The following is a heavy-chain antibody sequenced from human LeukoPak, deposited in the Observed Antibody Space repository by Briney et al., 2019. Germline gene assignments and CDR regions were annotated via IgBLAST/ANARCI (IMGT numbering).Heavy chain of an antibody. CDR1: GGSISSYY. D-gene: IGHD6-19*01. CDR3: ARVVAVAGNYYFDY. V-gene: IGHV4-59*08. Sequence: SETLSLTCTVSGGSISSYYWSWIRQPPGKGLEWIGYIYYSGSTNYNPSLKSRVTISVDTSTNQFSLKLSSVTAADTAVYYCARVVAVAGNYYFDYWGQGTLVTVSS. CDR2: IYYSGST. J-gene: IGHJ4*02.